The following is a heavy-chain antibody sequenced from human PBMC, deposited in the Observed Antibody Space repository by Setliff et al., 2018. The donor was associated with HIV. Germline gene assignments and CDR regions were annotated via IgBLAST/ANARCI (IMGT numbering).Heavy chain of an antibody. D-gene: IGHD2-21*01. J-gene: IGHJ4*02. CDR1: GFTIDNHW. CDR3: TRAPPITVVSFFDY. CDR2: INNDGSDT. V-gene: IGHV3-74*01. Sequence: GGSLRLSCVASGFTIDNHWMHWVRQAPGKGLVWVSRINNDGSDTAYADSVKGRFTISRDNVKNTVYLHMNSLRDEDTAIYFCTRAPPITVVSFFDYWGQGTLVTVSS.